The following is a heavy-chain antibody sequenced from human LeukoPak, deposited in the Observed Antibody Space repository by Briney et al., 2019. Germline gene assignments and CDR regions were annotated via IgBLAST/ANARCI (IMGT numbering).Heavy chain of an antibody. V-gene: IGHV1-46*01. Sequence: ASVKVSCKASGYTFTSYYMHWVRQAPGQGLEWMGIINPSGGSTSYAQKFQGRVTMTRDMSTSTVYMELSSLRSEDTAVYYCAKLSRYNWNNDAFDIWGQGTMVTVSS. CDR2: INPSGGST. D-gene: IGHD1/OR15-1a*01. CDR1: GYTFTSYY. J-gene: IGHJ3*02. CDR3: AKLSRYNWNNDAFDI.